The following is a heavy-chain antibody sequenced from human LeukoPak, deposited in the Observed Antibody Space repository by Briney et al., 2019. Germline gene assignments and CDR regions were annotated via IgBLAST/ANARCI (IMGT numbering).Heavy chain of an antibody. Sequence: SQTLSLTCTVSGGSISSGGYYWSWIRQHPGQGLEWIGYIYYSGSTYYNPSLKSRVTISVDTSKNQFSLKLSSVTAADTAVYYCARDRITMVRGVRGYGMDVWGQGTTVTVSS. D-gene: IGHD3-10*01. J-gene: IGHJ6*02. CDR2: IYYSGST. CDR1: GGSISSGGYY. CDR3: ARDRITMVRGVRGYGMDV. V-gene: IGHV4-31*03.